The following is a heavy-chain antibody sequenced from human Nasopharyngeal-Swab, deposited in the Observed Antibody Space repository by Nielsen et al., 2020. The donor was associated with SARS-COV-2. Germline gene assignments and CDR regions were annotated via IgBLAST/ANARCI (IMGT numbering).Heavy chain of an antibody. CDR3: ARDYYYDSSGSSGGADAFDI. CDR2: ISSSSSTI. D-gene: IGHD3-22*01. J-gene: IGHJ3*02. V-gene: IGHV3-48*02. Sequence: GESLKISCAASGFTFSSYSMNWVRQAPGKGLEWVSYISSSSSTIYYADSVKGRFTISGDNAKNSLYLQMNSLRDEDTAVYYCARDYYYDSSGSSGGADAFDIWGQGTMVTVSS. CDR1: GFTFSSYS.